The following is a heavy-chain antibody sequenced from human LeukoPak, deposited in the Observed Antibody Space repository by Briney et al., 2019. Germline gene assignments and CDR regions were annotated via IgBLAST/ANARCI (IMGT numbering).Heavy chain of an antibody. CDR1: GDSVSSNSAA. CDR3: ARSVGATTGPFDI. J-gene: IGHJ3*02. CDR2: TYYRSKWYN. Sequence: SQTLSLTCAISGDSVSSNSAAWSWIRQSPSRGLEWLGRTYYRSKWYNDYAVSVKSRITINPDTSKNQFSLQLNSVTPEDTAVHYCARSVGATTGPFDIWGQGTMVTVSS. D-gene: IGHD1-26*01. V-gene: IGHV6-1*01.